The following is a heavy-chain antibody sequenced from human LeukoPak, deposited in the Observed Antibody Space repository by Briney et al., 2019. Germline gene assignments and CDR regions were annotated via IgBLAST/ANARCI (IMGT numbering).Heavy chain of an antibody. CDR3: ARGLVSAGY. CDR1: VGSITNYY. Sequence: SETLSLTCTVSVGSITNYYWSWIRQPPGKGLEWIGYIYYSGSTNYNPSLKSRVTISIDTSKNQFSLKLSSVTAADTAVYYCARGLVSAGYWGQGTLVTVSS. D-gene: IGHD3-9*01. CDR2: IYYSGST. J-gene: IGHJ4*02. V-gene: IGHV4-59*12.